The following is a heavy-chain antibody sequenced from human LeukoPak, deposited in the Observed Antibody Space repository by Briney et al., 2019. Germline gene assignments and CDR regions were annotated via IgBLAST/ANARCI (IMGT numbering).Heavy chain of an antibody. V-gene: IGHV3-48*02. J-gene: IGHJ4*02. CDR1: GFAFSDYS. CDR2: ISSSDNTI. D-gene: IGHD5-18*01. CDR3: ARVHRGYSYGRLDY. Sequence: GGSLRLSCAASGFAFSDYSMNWLRQAPGKGLEGVSYISSSDNTIHYADSVKGRFTISRDNAKNSLYLEMNSLRDEDTAVYYCARVHRGYSYGRLDYWGQGTLVTVSS.